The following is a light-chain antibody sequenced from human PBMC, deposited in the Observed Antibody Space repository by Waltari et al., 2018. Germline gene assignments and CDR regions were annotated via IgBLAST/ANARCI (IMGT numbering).Light chain of an antibody. J-gene: IGLJ2*01. CDR1: SSDIGAFNF. Sequence: QSGLTQPASVSGSPGQSITISCAATSSDIGAFNFISWYQQLPGKASEPLVYDVSHRPSGVSPRFSGSKSDNTAALTISGLQAEDEAVYYCSSFSSSTAGIFGGGTKVTVL. CDR3: SSFSSSTAGI. V-gene: IGLV2-14*01. CDR2: DVS.